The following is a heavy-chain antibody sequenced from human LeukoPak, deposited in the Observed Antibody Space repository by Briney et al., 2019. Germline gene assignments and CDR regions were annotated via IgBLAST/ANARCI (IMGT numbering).Heavy chain of an antibody. CDR1: GDSISNFY. CDR2: IYYSGST. V-gene: IGHV4-59*01. Sequence: TSETLSLTCTASGDSISNFYWSWIRQPPGKGLEWIGYIYYSGSTNYNPSLKSRVTISVDTSKNQFALKLSSVTTADTAVYYCASIDQVETTMGGYYFDYWGQGTLVTVSS. CDR3: ASIDQVETTMGGYYFDY. D-gene: IGHD5-18*01. J-gene: IGHJ4*02.